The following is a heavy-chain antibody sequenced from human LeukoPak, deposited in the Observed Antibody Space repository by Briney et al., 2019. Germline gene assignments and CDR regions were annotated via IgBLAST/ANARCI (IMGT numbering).Heavy chain of an antibody. D-gene: IGHD3-16*01. J-gene: IGHJ6*03. CDR3: ARSYRRFYYYYMDV. V-gene: IGHV4-38-2*02. Sequence: SETLSLTCTVSGYSISSGYYWGWIRQPPGKGLEWIGSIYHSGSTYYNPSLKSRVTISVDTSKNQFSLKLSSVTAADTAVYYCARSYRRFYYYYMDVWGKGTTVTVSS. CDR1: GYSISSGYY. CDR2: IYHSGST.